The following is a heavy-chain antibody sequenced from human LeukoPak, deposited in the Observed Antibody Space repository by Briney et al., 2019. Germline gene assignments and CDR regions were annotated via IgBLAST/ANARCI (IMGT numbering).Heavy chain of an antibody. CDR2: IYHSGST. CDR3: ARGYSKQQLGAFDI. Sequence: SQTLSLTCTVSGGSISSGGYYWSWIRQPPGKGLEWIGYIYHSGSTYYNPSLKSRVTISVDRSKNQFSLKLSSVTAADTAVYYCARGYSKQQLGAFDIWGQGTMVTVSS. CDR1: GGSISSGGYY. D-gene: IGHD6-13*01. J-gene: IGHJ3*02. V-gene: IGHV4-30-2*01.